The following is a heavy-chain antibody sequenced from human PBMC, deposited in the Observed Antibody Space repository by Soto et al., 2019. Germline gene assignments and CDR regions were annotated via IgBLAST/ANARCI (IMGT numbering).Heavy chain of an antibody. CDR1: GYTFTSYG. J-gene: IGHJ6*02. V-gene: IGHV1-18*04. D-gene: IGHD2-2*01. CDR3: ARDRCSSTSCSAYYYYYYGMDV. CDR2: ISAYNGNT. Sequence: ATVKVSCKASGYTFTSYGISWVRQAPGQGLEWMGWISAYNGNTNYAQKLQGRVTMTTDTSTSTAYMELRSLRSDDTAVHYCARDRCSSTSCSAYYYYYYGMDVWGQGTTVTVSS.